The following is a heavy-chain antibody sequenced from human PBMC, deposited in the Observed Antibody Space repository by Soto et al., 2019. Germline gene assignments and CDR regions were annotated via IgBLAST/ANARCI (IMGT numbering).Heavy chain of an antibody. V-gene: IGHV4-30-2*01. J-gene: IGHJ6*02. CDR3: ARVNYDYVWGSYRPYGMDV. Sequence: QLQLQESGSGLVKPSQTLSLTCAVSGGSISSGGYSWSWIRQPPGKGLEWIGYIYHSGSTYYNPALKSGVTISVDRSKNQFSLKLSSVTAADTAVYYCARVNYDYVWGSYRPYGMDVWGQGTRVTVSS. CDR2: IYHSGST. D-gene: IGHD3-16*02. CDR1: GGSISSGGYS.